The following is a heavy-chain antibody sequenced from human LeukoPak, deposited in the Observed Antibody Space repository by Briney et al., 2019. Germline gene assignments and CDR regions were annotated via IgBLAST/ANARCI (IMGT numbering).Heavy chain of an antibody. CDR2: ISAYNGNT. Sequence: GASVKVSCRASGYTFTSYGISWVRQAPGQGLEWMGWISAYNGNTNYAQKLQGRVTMTTDTSTSTAYMELRSLRSDDTAVYYCARAQRYDSSGYYGAFDIWGQGTMVTVSS. D-gene: IGHD3-22*01. J-gene: IGHJ3*02. V-gene: IGHV1-18*01. CDR3: ARAQRYDSSGYYGAFDI. CDR1: GYTFTSYG.